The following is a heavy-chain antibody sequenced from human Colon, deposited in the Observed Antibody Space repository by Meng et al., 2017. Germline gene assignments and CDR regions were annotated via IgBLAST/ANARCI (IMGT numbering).Heavy chain of an antibody. CDR2: INPKAGST. Sequence: ASVTVSCKSSVYTFIDYYMHWVRQAPGQGLEWMGIINPKAGSTTYAQKFQGRVTMTRDTSTSTLYMELSSLRSEDTAVYYCARASSYYDSSGYYHSLYHFDSWGQGTLVTVSS. V-gene: IGHV1-46*01. D-gene: IGHD3-22*01. J-gene: IGHJ4*02. CDR1: VYTFIDYY. CDR3: ARASSYYDSSGYYHSLYHFDS.